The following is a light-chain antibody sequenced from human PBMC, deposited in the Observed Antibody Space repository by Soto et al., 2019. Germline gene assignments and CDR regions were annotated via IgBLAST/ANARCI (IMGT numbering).Light chain of an antibody. CDR3: QQCDKLPFT. CDR1: QDINNY. V-gene: IGKV1-33*01. J-gene: IGKJ2*01. Sequence: DVLMTQSPSSLSASVGDRVTITCQASQDINNYLNWYQQKPGKAPKILIYDASNLETGVPLRFSGSGYGTEYTFTISSLQPEDIATYYCQQCDKLPFTFGQGTKLEMK. CDR2: DAS.